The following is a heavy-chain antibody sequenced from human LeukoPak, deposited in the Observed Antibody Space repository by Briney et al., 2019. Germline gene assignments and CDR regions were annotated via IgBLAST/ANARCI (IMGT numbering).Heavy chain of an antibody. J-gene: IGHJ4*02. CDR1: GGSISSGGYY. V-gene: IGHV4-31*03. Sequence: PSETLSLTCTVSGGSISSGGYYWSWIRQHPGKGLEWIGYIYYSGSTYYNPSLKSRVTISVDTSKNQFSLRLSSVTAADTAVYYCASFYSSGWYGGGRGFDYWGQGTLVTVSS. CDR2: IYYSGST. D-gene: IGHD6-19*01. CDR3: ASFYSSGWYGGGRGFDY.